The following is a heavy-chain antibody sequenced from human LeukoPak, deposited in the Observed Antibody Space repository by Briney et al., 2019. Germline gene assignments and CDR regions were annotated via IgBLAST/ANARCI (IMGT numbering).Heavy chain of an antibody. CDR3: ARGRRGYYSPFDY. CDR2: IYYSGST. V-gene: IGHV4-31*03. D-gene: IGHD3-22*01. Sequence: PSETLSLTCTVSGGSISSGGYYWSWIRQHPGEGLEWIGYIYYSGSTYYNPSLKSRVTISVDTSKNQFSLKLSSVTAADTAVYYCARGRRGYYSPFDYWGQGTLVTVSS. J-gene: IGHJ4*02. CDR1: GGSISSGGYY.